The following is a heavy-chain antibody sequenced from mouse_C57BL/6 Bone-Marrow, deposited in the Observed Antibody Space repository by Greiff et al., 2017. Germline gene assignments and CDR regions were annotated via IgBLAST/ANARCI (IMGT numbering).Heavy chain of an antibody. CDR2: IHPSDSDT. Sequence: QVHVKQPGAELVKPGASVKVSCKASGYTFTSYWMHWVKQRPGQGLEWIGRIHPSDSDTNYNQKFKGKATLTVDKSSSTAYMQLSSLTSEDSAVYYCAIVDGYFYAMDYWGQGTSVTVSS. J-gene: IGHJ4*01. V-gene: IGHV1-74*01. D-gene: IGHD2-3*01. CDR3: AIVDGYFYAMDY. CDR1: GYTFTSYW.